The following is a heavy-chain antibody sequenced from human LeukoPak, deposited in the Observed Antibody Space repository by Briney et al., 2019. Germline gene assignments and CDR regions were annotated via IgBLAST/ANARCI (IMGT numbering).Heavy chain of an antibody. J-gene: IGHJ6*03. V-gene: IGHV4-34*01. Sequence: SETLSLTCAVYGGSFSGYYWSWIRQPPGKGLEWIGEINHSGSTNYNPSLKSRVTISVDTSKNQFSLKLSSATAADTAVYYCARGPEVQLWVYYYYYMDVWGKGTTVTVSS. D-gene: IGHD5-18*01. CDR1: GGSFSGYY. CDR2: INHSGST. CDR3: ARGPEVQLWVYYYYYMDV.